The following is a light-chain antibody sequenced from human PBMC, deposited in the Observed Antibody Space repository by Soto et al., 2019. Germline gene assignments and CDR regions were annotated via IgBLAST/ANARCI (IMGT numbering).Light chain of an antibody. CDR3: QQYGSSPPTWT. J-gene: IGKJ1*01. CDR1: HSVSSSY. CDR2: GAS. Sequence: EILLTQSPGTLSSSPGERATLSCRASHSVSSSYLAWYQQKPGQAPRLLIYGASSRATGIPDRFSGSGSGTDFTLTISRLEPEDFAVYYCQQYGSSPPTWTFGQGTKVDI. V-gene: IGKV3-20*01.